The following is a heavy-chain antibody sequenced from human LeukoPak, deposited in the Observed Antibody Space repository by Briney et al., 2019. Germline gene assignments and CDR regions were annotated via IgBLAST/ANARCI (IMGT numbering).Heavy chain of an antibody. V-gene: IGHV4-61*01. CDR3: ARDVGRYSFDY. CDR2: IYYSGST. J-gene: IGHJ4*02. CDR1: GGSVSSGSYY. Sequence: PSETLSLTCTVSGGSVSSGSYYWSWLRQPPGTGLEWIGYIYYSGSTNYNPSLKSRVTISVDTSKNQFSLKLSSVTAADTAVYYCARDVGRYSFDYWGQGTLVTVSS. D-gene: IGHD3-16*02.